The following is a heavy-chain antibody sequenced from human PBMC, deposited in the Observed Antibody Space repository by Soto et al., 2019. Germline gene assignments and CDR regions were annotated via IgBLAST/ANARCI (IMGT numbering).Heavy chain of an antibody. CDR1: GFTFNTFN. Sequence: EVRLEESGGGLVQPGGSLRLSCAASGFTFNTFNMNWVRQAPGKGLEWVSSITNNDYTSYADSVKGRFTISRDHATKSLNLQMNRLRAADPAVYYCTLYDPLFFDFWSQGALVTVSS. D-gene: IGHD2-8*01. J-gene: IGHJ4*02. V-gene: IGHV3-21*01. CDR3: TLYDPLFFDF. CDR2: ITNNDYT.